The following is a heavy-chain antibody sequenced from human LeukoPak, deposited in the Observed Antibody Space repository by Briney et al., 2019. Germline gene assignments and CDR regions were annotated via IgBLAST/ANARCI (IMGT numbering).Heavy chain of an antibody. D-gene: IGHD3-22*01. V-gene: IGHV3-30-3*02. J-gene: IGHJ2*01. CDR1: GFTFSSYA. Sequence: GGSLRLSCAASGFTFSSYAMHWVRQAPGKGLEWVAVISYDGSNKYYADSVKGRFTISRDNAKNSLYLQMNSLRAEDTAVYYCAKHYDSSGYIYWYFDLWGRGTLVTVSS. CDR3: AKHYDSSGYIYWYFDL. CDR2: ISYDGSNK.